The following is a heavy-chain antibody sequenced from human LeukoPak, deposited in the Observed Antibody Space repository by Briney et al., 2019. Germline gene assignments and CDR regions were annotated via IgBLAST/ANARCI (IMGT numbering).Heavy chain of an antibody. Sequence: GASVKVSCKASGYTFTGYYMHWVRQAPGQGLEWMGWINPNSGGTNYAQKFQGRVTMTRDTPISTAYMELSRLRSDDTAVYYCARVGYCSSTSCYAFDPWGQGTLVTVSS. CDR1: GYTFTGYY. CDR2: INPNSGGT. CDR3: ARVGYCSSTSCYAFDP. D-gene: IGHD2-2*01. V-gene: IGHV1-2*02. J-gene: IGHJ5*02.